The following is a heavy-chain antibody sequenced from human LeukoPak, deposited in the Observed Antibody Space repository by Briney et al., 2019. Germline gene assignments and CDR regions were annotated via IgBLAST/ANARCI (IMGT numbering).Heavy chain of an antibody. Sequence: GGSLRLSCAASGFTLSSFEMNWVRQAPGKGLEWVSYISSSGRTIYYADSVKGRFTISRDNPKNTLYLQMNSLRAEDTAVYYCTRAFDYGENYYYYYYMDVWGKGTTVTVSS. V-gene: IGHV3-48*03. CDR3: TRAFDYGENYYYYYYMDV. D-gene: IGHD4-17*01. CDR2: ISSSGRTI. J-gene: IGHJ6*03. CDR1: GFTLSSFE.